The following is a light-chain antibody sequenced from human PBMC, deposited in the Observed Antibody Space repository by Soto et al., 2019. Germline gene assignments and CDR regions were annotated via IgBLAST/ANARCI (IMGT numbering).Light chain of an antibody. Sequence: EIVMTQSPATLSVSPGERATLSCVASQSVSSNLAWYQQKPVQAPRLLIYGASTRATVIPAMFSGSGSGTEFTLTISSLQSEDFAVYYCQQYNNWPPLTFGGGAKVDIK. V-gene: IGKV3-15*01. CDR3: QQYNNWPPLT. CDR1: QSVSSN. J-gene: IGKJ4*01. CDR2: GAS.